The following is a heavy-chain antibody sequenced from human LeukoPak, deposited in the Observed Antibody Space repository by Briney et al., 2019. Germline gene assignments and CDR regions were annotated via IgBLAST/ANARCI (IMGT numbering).Heavy chain of an antibody. CDR2: INPRGGST. J-gene: IGHJ5*02. D-gene: IGHD3-22*01. CDR3: ARDPTPSYDSSGYYNWFDP. Sequence: ASVKVSCKASGYTFTSYYMHWVRQAPGQGLEWMGIINPRGGSTSYAQKFQGRVTMTRDMSTSTVYMELSSLRSEDTAVYYCARDPTPSYDSSGYYNWFDPWGQGTLVTVSS. V-gene: IGHV1-46*01. CDR1: GYTFTSYY.